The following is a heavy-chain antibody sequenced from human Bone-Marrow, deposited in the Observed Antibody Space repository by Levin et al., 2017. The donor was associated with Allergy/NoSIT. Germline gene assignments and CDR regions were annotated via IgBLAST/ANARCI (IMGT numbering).Heavy chain of an antibody. CDR3: ARVYCSSTSCRNVLNWFDP. Sequence: ASVKVSCKASGYTFTGYYMHWVRQAPGQGLEWMGWINPNSGGTNYAQKFQGRVTMTRDTPISTAYMELSRLRSDDTAVYYCARVYCSSTSCRNVLNWFDPWGQGTLVTVSS. D-gene: IGHD2-2*01. V-gene: IGHV1-2*02. CDR1: GYTFTGYY. J-gene: IGHJ5*02. CDR2: INPNSGGT.